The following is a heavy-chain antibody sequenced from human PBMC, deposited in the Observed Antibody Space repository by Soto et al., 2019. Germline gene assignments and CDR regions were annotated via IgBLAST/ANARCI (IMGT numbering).Heavy chain of an antibody. CDR2: INSDGSNT. CDR1: GFTFSSYW. J-gene: IGHJ4*02. CDR3: ARSSVDTTLGNFDY. D-gene: IGHD5-18*01. V-gene: IGHV3-74*01. Sequence: EVQLVESGGGLIQPGGSLRLSCAASGFTFSSYWMHWVRQAPGKGLVWVSRINSDGSNTNYADSVKGRFTISRDNAKNTLYLQVNSLRAEDTAVYYCARSSVDTTLGNFDYWGQGTLVTVSS.